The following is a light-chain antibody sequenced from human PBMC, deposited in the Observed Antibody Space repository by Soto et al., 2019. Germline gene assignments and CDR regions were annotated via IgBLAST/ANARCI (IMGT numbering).Light chain of an antibody. CDR1: QSISSY. CDR2: AAS. Sequence: DIQMTQSPSSLSASVGDRVTITCRASQSISSYLNWYQQKPGKAPKFLIYAASSLQSGVPSRFSCSGSGTDFTLSISSLQTEDFATYYCQQSYSTQYTFGEGTKLEIK. V-gene: IGKV1-39*01. CDR3: QQSYSTQYT. J-gene: IGKJ2*01.